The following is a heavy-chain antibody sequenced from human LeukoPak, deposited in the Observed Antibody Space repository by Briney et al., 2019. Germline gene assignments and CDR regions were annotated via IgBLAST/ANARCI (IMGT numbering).Heavy chain of an antibody. CDR2: IYSGGST. Sequence: GGSLRLSCAASGFTVSSNCMSWVRQAPGKGLEWVSLIYSGGSTYYADSVKGRFTISRDNSKNTLYLQMNSLRAEDTAVYYCAKGPPPSRYGDYTYYFDYWGQGTLVTVPS. CDR1: GFTVSSNC. V-gene: IGHV3-53*01. D-gene: IGHD4-17*01. CDR3: AKGPPPSRYGDYTYYFDY. J-gene: IGHJ4*02.